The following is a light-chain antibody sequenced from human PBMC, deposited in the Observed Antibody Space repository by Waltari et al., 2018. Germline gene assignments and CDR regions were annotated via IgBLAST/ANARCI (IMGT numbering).Light chain of an antibody. Sequence: EIVLTQSPATLSLSPGERATLSCRASQSVTTNLACYQQKPGQAPRLLIYGASTRATDIPARFSGSGSGTEFTLTISSLQSEDFAVYYCHQYNDGPPFNFGQGTKLEIK. CDR1: QSVTTN. V-gene: IGKV3-15*01. J-gene: IGKJ2*01. CDR3: HQYNDGPPFN. CDR2: GAS.